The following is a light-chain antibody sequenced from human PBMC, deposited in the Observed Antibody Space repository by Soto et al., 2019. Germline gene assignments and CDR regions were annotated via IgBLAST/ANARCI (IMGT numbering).Light chain of an antibody. J-gene: IGLJ1*01. V-gene: IGLV3-21*04. Sequence: SYELTQPPSVSVAPGKTARITCGGNNIGSKSVHWYQQKPGQAPVLVISDDSDRPSGIPERFSGSNSGNTATLTISRVEAGDEADYFCQVWDSSTDHYAFGTGTKLTVL. CDR2: DDS. CDR1: NIGSKS. CDR3: QVWDSSTDHYA.